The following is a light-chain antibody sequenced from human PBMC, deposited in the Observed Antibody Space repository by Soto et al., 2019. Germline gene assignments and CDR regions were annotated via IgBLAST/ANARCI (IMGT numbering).Light chain of an antibody. CDR3: SSYTSIDTWV. V-gene: IGLV2-14*03. J-gene: IGLJ1*01. CDR1: SSDVGGYNY. Sequence: QSALTQPASVSGSPGQSITITCTETSSDVGGYNYVSWYQQHPGKAPKVLISDVSNRPSGISNRFSGSKSGNTASLTISGLQAEDEADYYCSSYTSIDTWVFGTGTKLTVL. CDR2: DVS.